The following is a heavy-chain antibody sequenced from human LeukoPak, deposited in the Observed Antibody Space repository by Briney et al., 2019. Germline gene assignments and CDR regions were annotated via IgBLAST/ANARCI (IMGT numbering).Heavy chain of an antibody. CDR3: ARRVKGGSYAPFDY. V-gene: IGHV3-74*01. Sequence: GGSLRLSCAASGFTFSSYWMHWVRQAPGKGLVWVSRINSDGSSTSYADSVKGRFTISRDNAKNTLYLQMNSLRAEDTAVYYCARRVKGGSYAPFDYWGQGTLVTVSS. J-gene: IGHJ4*02. D-gene: IGHD1-26*01. CDR1: GFTFSSYW. CDR2: INSDGSST.